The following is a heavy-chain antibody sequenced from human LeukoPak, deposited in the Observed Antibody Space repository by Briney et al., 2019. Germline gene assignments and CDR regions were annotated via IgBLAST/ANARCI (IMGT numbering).Heavy chain of an antibody. CDR1: GFTFSSYS. V-gene: IGHV3-23*01. CDR3: AKDIVGATMGRNY. CDR2: ISGSGGST. Sequence: GGSLRLSCAASGFTFSSYSMSWVRQAPGKGLEWVSAISGSGGSTYYADSVKGRFTISRDNSKNTLYLQMNSLRAEDTAVYYCAKDIVGATMGRNYWGQGILVTVSS. J-gene: IGHJ4*02. D-gene: IGHD1-26*01.